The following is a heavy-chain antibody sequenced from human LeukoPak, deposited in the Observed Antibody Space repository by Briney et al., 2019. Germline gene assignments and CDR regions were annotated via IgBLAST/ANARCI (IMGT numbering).Heavy chain of an antibody. CDR2: IIPIFGTA. CDR1: GGTFSSYA. J-gene: IGHJ6*03. D-gene: IGHD3-10*01. CDR3: ARVLDGEDYYYYYMDV. V-gene: IGHV1-69*06. Sequence: GASVKVSCKASGGTFSSYAISWVRQAPGQGLEWMGGIIPIFGTANYAQKFQGRVTITADKSTSTAYMELSSLRFEDTAVYYCARVLDGEDYYYYYMDVWGKGTTVTVSS.